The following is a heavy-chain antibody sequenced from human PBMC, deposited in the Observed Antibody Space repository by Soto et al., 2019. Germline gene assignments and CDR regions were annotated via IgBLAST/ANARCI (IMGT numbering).Heavy chain of an antibody. D-gene: IGHD2-2*03. CDR1: GGSISSSSYY. CDR3: ARHSRAGYCSSTSCYFAFDI. Sequence: SETLSLTCTVSGGSISSSSYYWGWIRQPPGKGLEWIGSIYYSGSTYYNPSLKSRVTISVDTSKNQFSLKLSSVTAADTAVYYCARHSRAGYCSSTSCYFAFDIWGQGTMVTVSS. V-gene: IGHV4-39*01. J-gene: IGHJ3*02. CDR2: IYYSGST.